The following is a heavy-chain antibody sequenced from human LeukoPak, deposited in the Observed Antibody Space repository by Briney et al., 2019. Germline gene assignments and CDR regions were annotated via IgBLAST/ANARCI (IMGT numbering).Heavy chain of an antibody. CDR2: VSGSGGST. J-gene: IGHJ4*02. V-gene: IGHV3-23*01. D-gene: IGHD5-12*01. Sequence: GGSLRLSCAASGFTFSSYAMRWVRQAPGKGLEWVSTVSGSGGSTYYADSVKGRFTISRDNSKNTLYLQMNSLRAEDTAVYYCAKDPVRSGSPYYFDYWGQGTLVTVSS. CDR1: GFTFSSYA. CDR3: AKDPVRSGSPYYFDY.